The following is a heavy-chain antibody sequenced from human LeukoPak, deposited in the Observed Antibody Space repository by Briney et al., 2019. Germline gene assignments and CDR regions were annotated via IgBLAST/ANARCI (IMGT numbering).Heavy chain of an antibody. CDR1: GFTFSDYY. V-gene: IGHV3-11*01. J-gene: IGHJ6*02. CDR3: ARQVEGTYYYYYGMDV. CDR2: ISSNINTI. Sequence: SGGSLRLSCAASGFTFSDYYMTWIRQAPGKGLEWISYISSNINTIYYADSVKGRFTISRDNAKNSLYLQMNSLRAEDTAVYYCARQVEGTYYYYYGMDVWGQGTTVTVSS.